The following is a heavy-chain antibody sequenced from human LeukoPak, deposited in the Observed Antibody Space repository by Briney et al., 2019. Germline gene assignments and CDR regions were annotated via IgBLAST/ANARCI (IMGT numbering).Heavy chain of an antibody. J-gene: IGHJ4*02. CDR3: ARDLYGDYGSIGEYYCDY. CDR1: GGSISSYY. CDR2: IYTSGST. Sequence: PAETLSLTCTVSGGSISSYYWSWIRQPAGKGLEWIGPIYTSGSTNYNPSPKSRVTMSVDTSKNQFSLKLNSVTAADTAVYYCARDLYGDYGSIGEYYCDYWGQGTRVTVPS. D-gene: IGHD4-17*01. V-gene: IGHV4-4*07.